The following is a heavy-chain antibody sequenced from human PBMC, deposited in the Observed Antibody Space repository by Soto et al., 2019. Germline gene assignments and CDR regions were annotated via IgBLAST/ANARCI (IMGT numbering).Heavy chain of an antibody. CDR3: AREGAGLYYYYYGMDV. CDR2: ISVYNGNT. J-gene: IGHJ6*02. CDR1: GYTFTKYA. V-gene: IGHV1-18*01. Sequence: QVQLVQSGAEVKTPGASVKVSCKASGYTFTKYAISWMRQAPGQGLEWVGWISVYNGNTKYAENLQGRVTVTTDTSTTTVYMELRSVRSDDTAVYYCAREGAGLYYYYYGMDVWGQGTTVTVPS. D-gene: IGHD6-19*01.